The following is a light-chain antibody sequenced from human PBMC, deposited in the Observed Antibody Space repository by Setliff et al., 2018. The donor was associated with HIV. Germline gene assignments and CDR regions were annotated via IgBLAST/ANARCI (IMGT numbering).Light chain of an antibody. V-gene: IGLV2-23*02. Sequence: QSALTQPASVSGSPGQSITISCTGTSSDVGSYNLVSWYQQHPGKAPKVMIYEVTKRHSGVSNRFSGSKSGNAAYLTISGLQAADEAYYYCCSYAGSSTFPYVFGTWTKVTVL. J-gene: IGLJ1*01. CDR1: SSDVGSYNL. CDR3: CSYAGSSTFPYV. CDR2: EVT.